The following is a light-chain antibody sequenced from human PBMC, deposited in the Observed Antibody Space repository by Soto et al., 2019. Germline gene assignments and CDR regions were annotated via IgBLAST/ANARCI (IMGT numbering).Light chain of an antibody. CDR3: QQSYSTPLT. CDR2: AAS. J-gene: IGKJ4*01. CDR1: QSISSY. V-gene: IGKV1-39*01. Sequence: IQMTQSPSSLSASVGDRLTITFRASQSISSYLNWYQQKPGKAPKLLIYAASSLQSGVPSRFSGSGSGTDFTLTISSLQPEDFATYYCQQSYSTPLTFGGGTKVDIK.